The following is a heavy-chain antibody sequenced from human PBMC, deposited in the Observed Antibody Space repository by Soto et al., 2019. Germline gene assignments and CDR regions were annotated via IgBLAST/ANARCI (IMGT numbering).Heavy chain of an antibody. D-gene: IGHD2-2*01. CDR2: FIPIFGTA. Sequence: SLKGSRETVLDTVSSAAGSWVRQTPGQGLEWVGGFIPIFGTANYAQKFQGRVKITADKSTSTAYMELSSLRSEDTAVYYCARYKDIVVVPRGYNWFDPWGQGTLVTVSS. V-gene: IGHV1-69*06. CDR1: LDTVSSAA. J-gene: IGHJ5*02. CDR3: ARYKDIVVVPRGYNWFDP.